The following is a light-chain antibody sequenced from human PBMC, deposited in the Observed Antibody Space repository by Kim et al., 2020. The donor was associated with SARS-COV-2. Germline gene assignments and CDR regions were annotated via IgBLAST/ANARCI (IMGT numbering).Light chain of an antibody. CDR2: DVS. V-gene: IGKV1-39*01. CDR3: LGAYS. Sequence: DIQMTQSPSSLSASVGDRVTITCRTSQSISTYLNWYQQKPGKGPKLLIYDVSNLKSGVPSRFSGSGSGTGFTLTINNLQPEDFATYYCLGAYSFGGGTRVEIK. CDR1: QSISTY. J-gene: IGKJ4*01.